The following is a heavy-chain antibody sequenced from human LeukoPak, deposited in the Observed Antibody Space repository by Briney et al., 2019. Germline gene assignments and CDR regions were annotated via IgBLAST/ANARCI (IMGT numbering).Heavy chain of an antibody. CDR1: EFSVGSNY. CDR3: AKDGTGYYYYMDV. CDR2: ISYDGSNK. V-gene: IGHV3-30*18. D-gene: IGHD1-1*01. J-gene: IGHJ6*03. Sequence: GGSLRLSCAASEFSVGSNYMTWVRQAPGKGLEWVAVISYDGSNKYYADSVKGRFTISRDNSKNTLYLQMNSLRAEDTAVYYCAKDGTGYYYYMDVWGKGTTVTVSS.